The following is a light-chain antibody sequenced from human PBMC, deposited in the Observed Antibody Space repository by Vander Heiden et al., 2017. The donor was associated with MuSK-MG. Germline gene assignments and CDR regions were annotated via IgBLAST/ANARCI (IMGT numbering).Light chain of an antibody. CDR2: DAS. J-gene: IGKJ3*01. CDR1: QDISNY. Sequence: DIQMTQSPSSLSASVGDRVTITCQASQDISNYLNWYQQKPGKAPKLLIYDASNLETGVPSRFSGSGSGTDFTFTISSLQPEDIATYYWQQDDNLLTFGPGTKVDIK. CDR3: QQDDNLLT. V-gene: IGKV1-33*01.